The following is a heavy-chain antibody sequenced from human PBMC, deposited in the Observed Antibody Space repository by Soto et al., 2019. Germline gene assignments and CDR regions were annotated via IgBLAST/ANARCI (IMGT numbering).Heavy chain of an antibody. D-gene: IGHD3-22*01. V-gene: IGHV1-69*01. J-gene: IGHJ4*02. Sequence: QVQLVQSGAEVKKPGSSVKVSCKASGGTFSSYGISWVRQAPGQGLEWMGGIIPIFGTANYPQKFQGRVTITADESTRTAYMELSSLRTDDTAVYYCARGQGYYHGSGYSDVLYYFDYWGQGTLVSVSS. CDR2: IIPIFGTA. CDR3: ARGQGYYHGSGYSDVLYYFDY. CDR1: GGTFSSYG.